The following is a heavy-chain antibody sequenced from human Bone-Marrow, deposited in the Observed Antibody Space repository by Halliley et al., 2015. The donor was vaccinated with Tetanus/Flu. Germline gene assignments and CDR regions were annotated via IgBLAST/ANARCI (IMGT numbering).Heavy chain of an antibody. CDR2: IYYSGSP. V-gene: IGHV4-59*01. D-gene: IGHD4-17*01. Sequence: GLEWIGYIYYSGSPSYNPALKGRVTISVDTSKNQFSLKLSSVTAADTAVYYCVSTTATGLFDYWGQGTLVTVSS. CDR3: VSTTATGLFDY. J-gene: IGHJ4*02.